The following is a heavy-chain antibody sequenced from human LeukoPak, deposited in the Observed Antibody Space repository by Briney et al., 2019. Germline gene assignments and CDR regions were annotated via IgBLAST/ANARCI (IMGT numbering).Heavy chain of an antibody. D-gene: IGHD2-15*01. V-gene: IGHV3-30*02. CDR2: IRYDGSNK. CDR3: AKAYSGYFDY. J-gene: IGHJ4*02. Sequence: GGSLRLSCAASGFTFSSYDMDWVRQAPGKGLEWVAFIRYDGSNKYYADSVKGRFTISRDNSKNTLYLQMHSLRAEDTAVYHCAKAYSGYFDYWGQGTLVTVSS. CDR1: GFTFSSYD.